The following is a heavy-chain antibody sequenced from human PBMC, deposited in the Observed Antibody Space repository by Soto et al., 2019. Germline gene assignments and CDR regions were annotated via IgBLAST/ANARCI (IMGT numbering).Heavy chain of an antibody. CDR2: ITGTVGTT. J-gene: IGHJ4*02. D-gene: IGHD3-22*01. Sequence: EVQLLESGGGLVQPGGSLRLSCAASGFTFSNFAMSWVRQSPGKGLEWVAAITGTVGTTYYADSVKGRFTISRDNSKNTLYLQMNRLRAEDTAVDFCCYHLVVINSWGQGTLVTVSS. CDR3: CYHLVVINS. CDR1: GFTFSNFA. V-gene: IGHV3-23*01.